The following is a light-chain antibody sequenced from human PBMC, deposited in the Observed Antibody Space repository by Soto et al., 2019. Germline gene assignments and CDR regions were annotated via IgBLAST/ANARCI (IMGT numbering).Light chain of an antibody. V-gene: IGKV3-20*01. J-gene: IGKJ1*01. CDR2: GGS. CDR3: QQYSSSRT. CDR1: QSVSSSY. Sequence: IVLTQSPGTLSLSPGERATLSCRASQSVSSSYLAWYQQKPGQAPRLLIYGGSSRATGIPVRFSGSGSETDFTLTITRLEPEDFAMYYCQQYSSSRTFGQGTKVDIK.